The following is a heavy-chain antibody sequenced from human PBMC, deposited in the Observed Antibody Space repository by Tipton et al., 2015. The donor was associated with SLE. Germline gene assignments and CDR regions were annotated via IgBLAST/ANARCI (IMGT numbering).Heavy chain of an antibody. V-gene: IGHV4-59*01. CDR1: GGSFSGYY. CDR3: ARANGVVGGQVPYWYFDL. J-gene: IGHJ2*01. Sequence: LRLSCAVYGGSFSGYYWSWIRQPPGKGLEWIGYIYYSGNTNYNPSLKSRVTISVDTSKNHFSLRLSSVTAADTAIYYCARANGVVGGQVPYWYFDLWGRGTLVTVSS. CDR2: IYYSGNT. D-gene: IGHD1-26*01.